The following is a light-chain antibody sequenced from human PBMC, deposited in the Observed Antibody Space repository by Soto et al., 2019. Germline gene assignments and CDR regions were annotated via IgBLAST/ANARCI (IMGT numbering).Light chain of an antibody. J-gene: IGKJ1*01. V-gene: IGKV3-20*01. Sequence: EIVLTQSPGTLSLSPGERATLSCGASQSFTSNYLAWYQQKPGQAPRLLIYGASTRATGIPDRFSGSGSGTDFTLTISRLEPEDFAVYYCHQYGSSPRTFGQGTTGDIK. CDR2: GAS. CDR3: HQYGSSPRT. CDR1: QSFTSNY.